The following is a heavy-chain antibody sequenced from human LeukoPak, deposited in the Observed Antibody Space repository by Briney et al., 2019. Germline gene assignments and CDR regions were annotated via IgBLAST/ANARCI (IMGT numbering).Heavy chain of an antibody. D-gene: IGHD3-9*01. V-gene: IGHV3-21*01. J-gene: IGHJ6*04. Sequence: GGSLRLSCAASGFTFSSYSMNWVRQAPGKWLEWVSSISSSSSYIYYADSVKGRFTISRDNAKNSLYLQMNSLRAEDTAVYYCARDVGYDILTDVWGKGTTVTVSS. CDR3: ARDVGYDILTDV. CDR2: ISSSSSYI. CDR1: GFTFSSYS.